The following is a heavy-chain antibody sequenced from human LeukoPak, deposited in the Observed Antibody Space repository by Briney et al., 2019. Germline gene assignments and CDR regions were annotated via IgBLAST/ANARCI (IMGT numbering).Heavy chain of an antibody. CDR2: IRSKAYGGTT. CDR1: GFTFGDYA. D-gene: IGHD2-15*01. J-gene: IGHJ4*02. Sequence: GGSLRLTCTGSGFTFGDYAMNWIRQAPGRGLEWVGFIRSKAYGGTTEYAASVKGRFTISRDDSKSIAYLQMNTMKTEDIAVYYCSRCNADSCYLQFDYWGQGTLVTVSS. CDR3: SRCNADSCYLQFDY. V-gene: IGHV3-49*03.